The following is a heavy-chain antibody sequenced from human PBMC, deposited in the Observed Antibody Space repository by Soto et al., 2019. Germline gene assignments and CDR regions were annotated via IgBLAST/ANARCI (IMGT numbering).Heavy chain of an antibody. J-gene: IGHJ4*02. V-gene: IGHV4-34*01. Sequence: PSETLSLTCAVYGGSFSGYYWSWIRQPPGKGLEWIGEINHSGSTNYNPSLKSRVTISVDTSKNQFSLKLSSVTAADTAVYYCARGLIVVITTHYFDYWGQGNLVTVSS. D-gene: IGHD3-22*01. CDR3: ARGLIVVITTHYFDY. CDR1: GGSFSGYY. CDR2: INHSGST.